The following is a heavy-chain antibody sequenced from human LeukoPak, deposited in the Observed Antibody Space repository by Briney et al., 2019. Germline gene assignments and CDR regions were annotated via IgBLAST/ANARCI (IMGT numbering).Heavy chain of an antibody. CDR3: ARVYHRLAAAWYFDY. J-gene: IGHJ4*02. V-gene: IGHV4-4*07. Sequence: SETLSLTCTVSGGSISSYYWRWIRQPAGKGLEWIGRIYTSGSTNYNPSLKSRVTMSVDTSKNQFSLKLSSVTAADTAVYYCARVYHRLAAAWYFDYWGQGTLVTVSS. CDR2: IYTSGST. CDR1: GGSISSYY. D-gene: IGHD6-13*01.